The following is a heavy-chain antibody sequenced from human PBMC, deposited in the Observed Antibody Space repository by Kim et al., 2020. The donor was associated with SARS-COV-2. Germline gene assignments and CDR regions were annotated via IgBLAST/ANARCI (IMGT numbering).Heavy chain of an antibody. Sequence: ASVKVSCKASGYTFTSYAMHWVRQAPGQRLEWMGWINAGNGNTKYSQKFQGRVTITRDTSASTAYMELSSLRSEDTAVYYCARLGRAPDLEWLLYPFDYWGQGTLVTVSS. D-gene: IGHD3-3*01. CDR3: ARLGRAPDLEWLLYPFDY. V-gene: IGHV1-3*01. CDR1: GYTFTSYA. J-gene: IGHJ4*02. CDR2: INAGNGNT.